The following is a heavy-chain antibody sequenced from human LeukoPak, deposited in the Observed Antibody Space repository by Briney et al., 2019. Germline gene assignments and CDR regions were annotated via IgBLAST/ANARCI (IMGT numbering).Heavy chain of an antibody. CDR3: ARERRGWLVGRFIAAAGPFDY. D-gene: IGHD6-13*01. J-gene: IGHJ4*02. CDR2: IHYSGSA. Sequence: PSQTLSLTCTVSGGSISSGTYYWSWIRQHPGKGLEWIGYIHYSGSAYYNPSLKSRVTISVDTSKNQFSLKLSSVTAADTAVYYCARERRGWLVGRFIAAAGPFDYWGQGTLVTVSS. V-gene: IGHV4-31*03. CDR1: GGSISSGTYY.